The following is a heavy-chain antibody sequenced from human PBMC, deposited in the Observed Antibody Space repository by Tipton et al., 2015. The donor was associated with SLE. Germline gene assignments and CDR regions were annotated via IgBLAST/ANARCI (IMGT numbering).Heavy chain of an antibody. CDR2: ISGDGTVT. CDR1: GFTFSNYW. D-gene: IGHD1-26*01. V-gene: IGHV3-74*01. Sequence: SLRLSCAASGFTFSNYWMHWVRQTPGKGLVWVSRISGDGTVTTSADSVRGRFTISRDNAKNTVYLQMSGLGAEDTAVYYCARGYSGSYRVDFWGQGTLVTVSS. J-gene: IGHJ4*02. CDR3: ARGYSGSYRVDF.